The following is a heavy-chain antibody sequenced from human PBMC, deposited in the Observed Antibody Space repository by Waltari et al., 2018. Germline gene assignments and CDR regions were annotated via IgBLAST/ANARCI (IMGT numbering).Heavy chain of an antibody. CDR1: GGSISSGGYS. J-gene: IGHJ4*02. CDR3: AREVEDGYNYSFDY. CDR2: IYYSGST. V-gene: IGHV4-31*03. Sequence: QVQLQESRPGLVKPSQTLSLTCTVSGGSISSGGYSWSWIRQHPGKGLEWIGYIYYSGSTYYNPSLKSRVTISVDTSKNQFSLKLSSVTAADTAVYYCAREVEDGYNYSFDYWGQGTLVTVSS. D-gene: IGHD5-12*01.